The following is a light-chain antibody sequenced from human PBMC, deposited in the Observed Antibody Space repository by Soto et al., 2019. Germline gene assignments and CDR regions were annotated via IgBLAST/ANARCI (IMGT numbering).Light chain of an antibody. V-gene: IGKV3-15*01. Sequence: EIVITQSPATMSVSPGETVTLSCRANQTLYSNLAWYQQKPGQAPRLLIHGASTRATETPVRFSGSGFGTEFTLTISSLQSEDFAVYYCHQYNDWSATFGQGTKLEIK. CDR1: QTLYSN. CDR3: HQYNDWSAT. CDR2: GAS. J-gene: IGKJ2*01.